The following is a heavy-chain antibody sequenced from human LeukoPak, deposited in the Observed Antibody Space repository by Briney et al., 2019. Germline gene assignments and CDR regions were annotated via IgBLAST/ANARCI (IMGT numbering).Heavy chain of an antibody. V-gene: IGHV3-7*01. CDR2: IKQDGSEK. Sequence: GGSLRLSCAASGFTFNDDWMSWVRQAPGKGLEWVANIKQDGSEKYYVDSVKGRFTISRDNAKNSLYLQMNSLRAEDTAVYYCAELGITMIGGVWGKGTTVTISS. CDR3: AELGITMIGGV. CDR1: GFTFNDDW. J-gene: IGHJ6*04. D-gene: IGHD3-10*02.